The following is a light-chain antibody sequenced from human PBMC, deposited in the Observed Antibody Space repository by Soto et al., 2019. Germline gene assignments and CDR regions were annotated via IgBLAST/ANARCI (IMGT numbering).Light chain of an antibody. J-gene: IGKJ1*01. CDR2: VAS. Sequence: EIVMTQSPATLSVSPGERATLSCRASQSVSSNLAWYQQKPGQAPRLLIYVASTRDTGDSARFSGSGSGTDFTLTISSLNAEDFADYYYQQYNTWPHTFGQGTKVEIK. V-gene: IGKV3-15*01. CDR3: QQYNTWPHT. CDR1: QSVSSN.